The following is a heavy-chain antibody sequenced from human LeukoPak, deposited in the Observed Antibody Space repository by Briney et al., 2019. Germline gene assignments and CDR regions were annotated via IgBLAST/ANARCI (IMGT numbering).Heavy chain of an antibody. J-gene: IGHJ4*02. Sequence: SVKVSCKASGGTFSSYAISWVRQAPGQGLEWMGGIIPIFGTANYAQKFQGRVTITTDESTSTAYMELSSLRSEDTAVYYCARREYCSSTSCYTGGFDYWGQGTLVTVSS. CDR1: GGTFSSYA. CDR2: IIPIFGTA. CDR3: ARREYCSSTSCYTGGFDY. V-gene: IGHV1-69*05. D-gene: IGHD2-2*02.